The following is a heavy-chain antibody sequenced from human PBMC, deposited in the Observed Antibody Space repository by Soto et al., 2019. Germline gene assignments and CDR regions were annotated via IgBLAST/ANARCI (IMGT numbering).Heavy chain of an antibody. V-gene: IGHV1-18*03. CDR1: GYTFTSYG. J-gene: IGHJ5*02. CDR3: DRNRAYPWNYNWFDP. D-gene: IGHD1-7*01. Sequence: QVQLVQSGAEVKKPGASVKVSCKASGYTFTSYGISWVRQAPGPGLEWMGWISAYNGNTNFAQKLQDRVTMTTETATSTASMELRSLRSDDIAVYYCDRNRAYPWNYNWFDPWGQGTLVTVSS. CDR2: ISAYNGNT.